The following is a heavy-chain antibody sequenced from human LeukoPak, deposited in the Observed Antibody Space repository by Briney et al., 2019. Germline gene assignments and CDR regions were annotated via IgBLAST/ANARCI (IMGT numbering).Heavy chain of an antibody. D-gene: IGHD2-15*01. Sequence: SETLSLTCAVYGGSFSGYYWSWIRQPPGKGLEWIGEINHSGSTYYNPSLKSRVTISVDTSKNQFSLKLSSVTAADTAVYYCARRVGYCSGGSCYEHAFDIWGQGTMVTVSS. CDR2: INHSGST. V-gene: IGHV4-34*01. J-gene: IGHJ3*02. CDR3: ARRVGYCSGGSCYEHAFDI. CDR1: GGSFSGYY.